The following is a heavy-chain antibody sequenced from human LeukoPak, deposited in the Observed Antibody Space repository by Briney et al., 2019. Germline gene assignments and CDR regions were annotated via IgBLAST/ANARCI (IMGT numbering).Heavy chain of an antibody. D-gene: IGHD2-8*01. CDR1: GFTFSSYW. V-gene: IGHV3-74*01. Sequence: SGGSLRLSCAASGFTFSSYWMNWVRQAPGKGLVWVSRIASDGSSTTYADSVKGRFSISRDNAKNTLYLQMNSLRAEDTAVYYCAKDQGYCTNGVCFFDYWGQGTLVTVSS. CDR2: IASDGSST. CDR3: AKDQGYCTNGVCFFDY. J-gene: IGHJ4*02.